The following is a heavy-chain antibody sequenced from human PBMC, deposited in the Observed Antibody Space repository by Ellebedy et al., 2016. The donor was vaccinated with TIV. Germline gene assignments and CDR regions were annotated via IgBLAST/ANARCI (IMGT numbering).Heavy chain of an antibody. CDR2: ISSSSSTI. CDR3: ARDRFGELLSYYYYGMDV. D-gene: IGHD3-10*01. Sequence: GESLKISXAASGFTFSSYSMNWVRQAPGKGLEWVSYISSSSSTIYYADSVKGRFTISRDNAKNSLYLQMGSLRAEDTAVYYCARDRFGELLSYYYYGMDVWGQGTTVTVSS. V-gene: IGHV3-48*01. CDR1: GFTFSSYS. J-gene: IGHJ6*02.